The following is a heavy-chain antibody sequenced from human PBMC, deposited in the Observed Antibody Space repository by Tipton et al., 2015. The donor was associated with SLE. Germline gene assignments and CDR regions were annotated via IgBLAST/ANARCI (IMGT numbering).Heavy chain of an antibody. D-gene: IGHD2-15*01. CDR1: GGSFSGYY. CDR3: ARVSGYCSGGSCYSGWYFDL. V-gene: IGHV4-34*01. J-gene: IGHJ2*01. CDR2: INHSGST. Sequence: TLSLTCAVYGGSFSGYYWSWIRQPPGKGLERIGEINHSGSTNYNPSLKSRVTISVDTSKNQFSLKLSSVTAADTAVYYCARVSGYCSGGSCYSGWYFDLWGRGTLVTVSS.